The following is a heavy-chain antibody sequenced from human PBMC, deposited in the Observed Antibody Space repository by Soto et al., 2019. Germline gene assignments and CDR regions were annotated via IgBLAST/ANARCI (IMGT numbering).Heavy chain of an antibody. V-gene: IGHV1-69*13. Sequence: SVKVSCKASGGTFSTYTMSWVRQAPGQGLEWMGGIIPMFATTTYAEKFQGRVTITADESTNTAYMELSSLRYDDTAVYYCTRDLYYFDSSAYYGHNWFDPWGQGTRVTVSS. CDR2: IIPMFATT. CDR3: TRDLYYFDSSAYYGHNWFDP. D-gene: IGHD3-22*01. J-gene: IGHJ5*02. CDR1: GGTFSTYT.